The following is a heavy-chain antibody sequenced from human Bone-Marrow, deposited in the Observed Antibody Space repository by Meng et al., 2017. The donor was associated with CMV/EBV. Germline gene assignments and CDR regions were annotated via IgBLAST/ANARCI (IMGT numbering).Heavy chain of an antibody. Sequence: SVKVSCKASGYTFTGYYMHWVRQAPGQGLEWMGGIIPILGITKYAQKFQGRVTITTDESTSTAYMELSSLRSEDTAVYYCARGSESDAFDIWGQGTMVTVSS. CDR2: IIPILGIT. CDR1: GYTFTGYY. J-gene: IGHJ3*02. CDR3: ARGSESDAFDI. V-gene: IGHV1-69*10.